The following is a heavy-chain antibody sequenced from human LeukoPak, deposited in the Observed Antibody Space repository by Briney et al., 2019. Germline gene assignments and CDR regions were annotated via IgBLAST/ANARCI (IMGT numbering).Heavy chain of an antibody. CDR1: GFTLSSYV. Sequence: GKSLRLSCAASGFTLSSYVMHWVRQAPGKGLEWVACFYSGDSTFYADSVEGRFTISRDTSTNTLYLQMNKLTADDTAVYYCARALGSGTYYDWGQGTLVTVSS. J-gene: IGHJ4*02. CDR3: ARALGSGTYYD. D-gene: IGHD1-26*01. CDR2: FYSGDST. V-gene: IGHV3-53*01.